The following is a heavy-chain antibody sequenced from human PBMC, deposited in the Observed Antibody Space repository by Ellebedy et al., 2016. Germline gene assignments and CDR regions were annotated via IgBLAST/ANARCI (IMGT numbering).Heavy chain of an antibody. Sequence: GGSLRLSXAASGFTFNNYWMNWVRQAPGKGLEWVSFISSSSGYIYYADLVKGRFTISRDNANNSLYLQLNSLRAEDTAIYYCATIVPTGYFDYWGQGALVTVSS. CDR2: ISSSSGYI. D-gene: IGHD5-12*01. CDR3: ATIVPTGYFDY. J-gene: IGHJ4*02. CDR1: GFTFNNYW. V-gene: IGHV3-21*01.